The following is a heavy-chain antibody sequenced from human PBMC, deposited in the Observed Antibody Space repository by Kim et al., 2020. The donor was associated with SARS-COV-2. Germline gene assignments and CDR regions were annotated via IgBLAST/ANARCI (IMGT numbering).Heavy chain of an antibody. V-gene: IGHV3-53*01. J-gene: IGHJ4*02. CDR3: ARGVPFFDN. Sequence: GGSLRLSCAASGFTVSSKSMTWVRQAPGKGLEWVSNIYSGGSIYYADSVKGRFITSRDNSKNTLYLQMNSLRAEDTAVYYCARGVPFFDNWGQGTLVTVSS. CDR2: IYSGGSI. CDR1: GFTVSSKS.